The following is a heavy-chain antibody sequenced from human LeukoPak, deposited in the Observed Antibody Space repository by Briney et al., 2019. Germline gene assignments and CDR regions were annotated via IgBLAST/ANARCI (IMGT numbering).Heavy chain of an antibody. D-gene: IGHD3-22*01. CDR3: ARDYYDSSGYSNWFDP. CDR1: GYIFTSYG. V-gene: IGHV1-18*01. J-gene: IGHJ5*02. Sequence: ASVKVSCKASGYIFTSYGISWVRQAPGQGLEWMGWISAYNGNTNYAQKLQGRVTMTTDTSTSTAYMELRSLRSDDTAVYYCARDYYDSSGYSNWFDPWGQGTLVTVSS. CDR2: ISAYNGNT.